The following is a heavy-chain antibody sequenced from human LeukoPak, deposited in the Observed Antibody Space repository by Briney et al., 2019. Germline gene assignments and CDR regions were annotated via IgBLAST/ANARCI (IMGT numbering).Heavy chain of an antibody. D-gene: IGHD3-22*01. CDR2: IYYSGST. V-gene: IGHV4-59*08. J-gene: IGHJ4*02. Sequence: SETLSLTCTVSGGSISSYYWSWIRQPPGKGLEWIGYIYYSGSTNYNPSLKSRVTISVDTSKNQFSLKLSSVTAADTAVYYCARHRPNYYDSSGSFNYWGQGTLVTVSS. CDR3: ARHRPNYYDSSGSFNY. CDR1: GGSISSYY.